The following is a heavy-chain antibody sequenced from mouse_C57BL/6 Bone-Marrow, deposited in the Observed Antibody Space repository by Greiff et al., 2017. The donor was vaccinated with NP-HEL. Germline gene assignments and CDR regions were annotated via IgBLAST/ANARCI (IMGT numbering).Heavy chain of an antibody. CDR2: ISDGGSYT. CDR3: ARDHRLYSY. V-gene: IGHV5-4*01. Sequence: EVNLVESGGGLVKPGGSLKLSCAASGFTFSSYAMSWVRQTPEKRLEWVATISDGGSYTYYPDNVKGRFTISRDNAKNNLYLQMSHLKSEDTAMYYCARDHRLYSYWGQGTLVTVSA. J-gene: IGHJ3*01. CDR1: GFTFSSYA.